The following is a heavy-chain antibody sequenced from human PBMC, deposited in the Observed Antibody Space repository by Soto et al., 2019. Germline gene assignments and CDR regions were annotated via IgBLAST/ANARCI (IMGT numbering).Heavy chain of an antibody. CDR2: IYYSGST. J-gene: IGHJ6*02. CDR3: ARVEMATIRYYYYGMDV. CDR1: GGSISSGGYY. V-gene: IGHV4-31*03. Sequence: LSLTCTVSGGSISSGGYYWSWIRQHPGKGLEWIGYIYYSGSTYYNPSLKSRVTISVDTSKNQFSLKLSSVTAADTAVYYCARVEMATIRYYYYGMDVWGQGTTVTVSS. D-gene: IGHD5-12*01.